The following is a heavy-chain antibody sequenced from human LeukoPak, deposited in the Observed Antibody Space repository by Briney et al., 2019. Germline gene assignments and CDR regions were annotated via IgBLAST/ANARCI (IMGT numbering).Heavy chain of an antibody. Sequence: GASVKVSCKASGGTFSTYAISWVRQAPGQGLEWMGRIIAILSQANYAQKFRGRVSITADESTTTAYLELSRLRSEDTAVYYCATGGDYRDAFDMWGQGTMVTVSS. D-gene: IGHD4-17*01. V-gene: IGHV1-69*11. CDR3: ATGGDYRDAFDM. J-gene: IGHJ3*02. CDR1: GGTFSTYA. CDR2: IIAILSQA.